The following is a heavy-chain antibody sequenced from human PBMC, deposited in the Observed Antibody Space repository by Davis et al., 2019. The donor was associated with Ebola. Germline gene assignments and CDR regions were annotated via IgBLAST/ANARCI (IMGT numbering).Heavy chain of an antibody. V-gene: IGHV3-74*01. D-gene: IGHD3-10*01. CDR1: GFSFSRYW. J-gene: IGHJ6*02. CDR2: IKRDGSTI. Sequence: PGGSLRLSCAASGFSFSRYWMHWVRQAPGKGLVSVSRIKRDGSTISYADSVKGRFTISRDNATNSLFLQMNRLRAEDTAVYYCTRGAPLTIKEFFYGMDVWGQGTTVTVS. CDR3: TRGAPLTIKEFFYGMDV.